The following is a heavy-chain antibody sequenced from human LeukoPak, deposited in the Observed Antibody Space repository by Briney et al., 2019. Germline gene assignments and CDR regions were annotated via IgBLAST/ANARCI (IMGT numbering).Heavy chain of an antibody. Sequence: GGSLRLSCAASGFTFSSYGMHWVRQAPGKGLEWVAVISYDGSNKYYADSVKGRFTISRDNSKNTLYLQMNSLRAEDTAVYYCAKGSLGTPSGYGDYWGQGTLVTVSS. CDR2: ISYDGSNK. CDR3: AKGSLGTPSGYGDY. J-gene: IGHJ4*02. D-gene: IGHD5-18*01. CDR1: GFTFSSYG. V-gene: IGHV3-30*18.